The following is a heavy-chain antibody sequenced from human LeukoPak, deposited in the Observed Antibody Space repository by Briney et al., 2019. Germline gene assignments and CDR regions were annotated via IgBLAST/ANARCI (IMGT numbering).Heavy chain of an antibody. V-gene: IGHV1-3*01. J-gene: IGHJ4*02. Sequence: GASVKVSCKASGYTFTSYAMHWVRQAPGQRPEWMGWINAGNGNTKYSQKFQGRVTITRDTSASTAYMELSSLRSEDTAVYYCARVTMVRGVIIFDYWGQGTLVTVSS. D-gene: IGHD3-10*01. CDR1: GYTFTSYA. CDR2: INAGNGNT. CDR3: ARVTMVRGVIIFDY.